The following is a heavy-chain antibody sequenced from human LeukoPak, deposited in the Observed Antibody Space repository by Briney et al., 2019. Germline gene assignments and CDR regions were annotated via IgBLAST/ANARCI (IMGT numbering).Heavy chain of an antibody. V-gene: IGHV4-59*11. CDR1: GGSLSSHY. CDR2: IYYSGST. Sequence: SETLSLTCTVSGGSLSSHYWSWIRQPPGKGLEWIGYIYYSGSTNYNPSLKSRVTISVDTSKNQFSLKLSSVTAADTAVYYCARVAQRYCSGGSCFRDWFDPWGQGTLVTVSS. CDR3: ARVAQRYCSGGSCFRDWFDP. D-gene: IGHD2-15*01. J-gene: IGHJ5*02.